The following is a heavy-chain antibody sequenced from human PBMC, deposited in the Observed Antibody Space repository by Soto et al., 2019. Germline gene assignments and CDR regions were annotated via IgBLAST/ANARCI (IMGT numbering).Heavy chain of an antibody. D-gene: IGHD5-18*01. Sequence: QITLKESGPTLVKPTQTLTLTCTFSGFSLTTRGVGVGWIRQPPGKALEWLALIYWDDDEGYSPSLKSRLTTTNDPSKNQVVLTTTHMDPVDTATYYCAHRPRGYSYHFDYGGQGTLVTVSS. V-gene: IGHV2-5*02. J-gene: IGHJ4*02. CDR1: GFSLTTRGVG. CDR2: IYWDDDE. CDR3: AHRPRGYSYHFDY.